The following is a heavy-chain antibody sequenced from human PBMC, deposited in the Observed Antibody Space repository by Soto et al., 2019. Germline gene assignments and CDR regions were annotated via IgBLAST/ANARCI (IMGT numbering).Heavy chain of an antibody. Sequence: ASVKVSCKASGYTFTSYAMHRVRQAPGQRLEWMGWINAGNGNTKYSQKFQGRVTITRDTSASTAYMELSSLRSEDTAVYYCARVPYYYDSSGTTYAPNWFDPWGQGTLVTVSS. CDR3: ARVPYYYDSSGTTYAPNWFDP. D-gene: IGHD3-22*01. CDR2: INAGNGNT. CDR1: GYTFTSYA. J-gene: IGHJ5*02. V-gene: IGHV1-3*01.